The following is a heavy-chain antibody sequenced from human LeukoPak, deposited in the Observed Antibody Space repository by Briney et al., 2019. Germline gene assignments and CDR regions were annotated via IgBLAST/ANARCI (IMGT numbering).Heavy chain of an antibody. CDR3: ASACSGGSCYPQDDYYYYGMDV. J-gene: IGHJ6*04. CDR1: GFTFSSYG. Sequence: GGSLRLSCAASGFTFSSYGMHWVRQAPGKGLEWVAVIWYDGSNKYYADSVKGRFTISRDNSKNTLYLQMNSLRAEDTAVYYCASACSGGSCYPQDDYYYYGMDVCGKGTTVTVSS. D-gene: IGHD2-15*01. V-gene: IGHV3-33*01. CDR2: IWYDGSNK.